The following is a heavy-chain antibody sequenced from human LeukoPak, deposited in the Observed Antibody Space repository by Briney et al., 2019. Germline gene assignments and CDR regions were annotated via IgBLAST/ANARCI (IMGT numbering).Heavy chain of an antibody. CDR2: INAGNGNT. CDR1: GYTFTSYA. Sequence: ASVNVSFKASGYTFTSYAMHWVRQAPGQRLEWMGWINAGNGNTKYSQKFQGRVTITRDTSASTAYMELSSLRSEDTAVYYCARVTMIVDSPLGYWGQGTLVTVSS. CDR3: ARVTMIVDSPLGY. D-gene: IGHD3-22*01. V-gene: IGHV1-3*01. J-gene: IGHJ4*02.